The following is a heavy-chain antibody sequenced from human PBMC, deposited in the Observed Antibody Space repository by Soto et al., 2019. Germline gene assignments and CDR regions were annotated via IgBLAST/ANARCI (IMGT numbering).Heavy chain of an antibody. J-gene: IGHJ6*02. CDR1: GCTFSSYG. CDR3: VRGVGGRQSYYYYGLDV. D-gene: IGHD3-16*01. CDR2: IYYDGSNK. Sequence: GGSLRLSYAASGCTFSSYGMHWVRQAPGKGLEWVAVIYYDGSNKYYADSVKGRFTISRDNSKNTLYLQMNSLRAEDTAVYYCVRGVGGRQSYYYYGLDVWGQGTTVTVSS. V-gene: IGHV3-33*01.